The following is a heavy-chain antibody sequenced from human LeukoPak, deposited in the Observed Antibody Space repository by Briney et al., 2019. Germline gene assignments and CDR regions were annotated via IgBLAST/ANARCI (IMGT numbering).Heavy chain of an antibody. CDR3: ARVYTFRRGYYSYYGMDV. J-gene: IGHJ6*02. D-gene: IGHD3-3*01. V-gene: IGHV4-59*01. CDR2: IYYSGST. CDR1: GGSISSYY. Sequence: SETLSLTCTVSGGSISSYYWSWIRQPPGKGLEWIGYIYYSGSTNYNPSLKSRVTISVDTSKNQFSLKLSSVTAADTAVYYCARVYTFRRGYYSYYGMDVWGQGTTVTVSS.